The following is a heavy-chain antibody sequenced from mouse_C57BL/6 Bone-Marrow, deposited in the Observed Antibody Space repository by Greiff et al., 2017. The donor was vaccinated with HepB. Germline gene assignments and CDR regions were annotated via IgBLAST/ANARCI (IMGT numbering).Heavy chain of an antibody. CDR1: GFTFSDYY. J-gene: IGHJ4*01. Sequence: EVQGVESGGGLVQPGGSLKLSCAASGFTFSDYYMYWVRQTPEKRLEWVAYISDGGGSTYYPDTVKGRFTISRDNAKNTLYLQMSRLKSEDTAMYYCARHLRNYAMDYWGQGTSVTVSS. CDR2: ISDGGGST. D-gene: IGHD3-2*02. CDR3: ARHLRNYAMDY. V-gene: IGHV5-12*01.